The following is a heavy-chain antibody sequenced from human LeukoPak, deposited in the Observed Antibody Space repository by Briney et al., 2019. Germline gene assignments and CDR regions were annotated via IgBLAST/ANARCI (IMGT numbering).Heavy chain of an antibody. V-gene: IGHV1-46*01. CDR1: GYTFTSYY. J-gene: IGHJ4*02. Sequence: ASVKVSCKASGYTFTSYYMHWVRQAPGQGLEWMGIINPSVGSTSYAQKFQGRVTMTRDTSTTTVYMELSSLRSEDTAVYYCARDRRGFYDSLEIEDWGQGTLVTVSS. CDR3: ARDRRGFYDSLEIED. D-gene: IGHD3-22*01. CDR2: INPSVGST.